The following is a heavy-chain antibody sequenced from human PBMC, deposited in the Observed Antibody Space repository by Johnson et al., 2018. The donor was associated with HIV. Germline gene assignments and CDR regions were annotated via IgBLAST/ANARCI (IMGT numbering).Heavy chain of an antibody. CDR3: ARARAGAFDI. V-gene: IGHV3-33*01. Sequence: QEKLVESGGGVVQPGGSLRLSCAASGFTFSSYGMHWVRQAPGKGLEWVAVIWYDGSNKYYADSVKGRFTISRDNSKNTLYLQMNNLRTEDTAVFYCARARAGAFDIWGQGTVVTVSS. CDR1: GFTFSSYG. J-gene: IGHJ3*02. CDR2: IWYDGSNK. D-gene: IGHD6-19*01.